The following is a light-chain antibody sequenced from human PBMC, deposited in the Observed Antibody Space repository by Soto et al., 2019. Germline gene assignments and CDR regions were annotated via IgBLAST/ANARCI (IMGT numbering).Light chain of an antibody. Sequence: DIQMTQSPSSLSASLGDRVTITCRTSQSISNFLNWYQQQPGKAPKLLIYGAFGLQSGVPSRFSGSGSGTEFTLTISSLQPDDFATYYCQHYNSYSEAFGQGTKVDI. V-gene: IGKV1-5*01. CDR1: QSISNF. CDR2: GAF. J-gene: IGKJ1*01. CDR3: QHYNSYSEA.